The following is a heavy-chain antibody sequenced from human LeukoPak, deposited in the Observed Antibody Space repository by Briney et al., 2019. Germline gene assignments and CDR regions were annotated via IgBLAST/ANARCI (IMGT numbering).Heavy chain of an antibody. CDR1: GFIVSSSY. D-gene: IGHD6-19*01. CDR3: ARDSGTGYTSGWYGLDY. Sequence: GGFLRLSCAASGFIVSSSYMSWVRQAPGKGLEWVSVIYSGGSTYYADSVKGRFTISRDNSKKTLYLQMNSLRVEDTAVYYCARDSGTGYTSGWYGLDYWGQGTLVTVSS. V-gene: IGHV3-66*01. CDR2: IYSGGST. J-gene: IGHJ4*02.